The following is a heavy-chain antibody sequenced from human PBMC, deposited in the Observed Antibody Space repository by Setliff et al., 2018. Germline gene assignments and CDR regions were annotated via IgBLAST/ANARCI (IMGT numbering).Heavy chain of an antibody. V-gene: IGHV3-23*01. CDR3: ARGPTQNTLRPDY. CDR2: VTGTDGRA. Sequence: HPGGSLRLSCAASGFTFSNYAMSWVRQAPGKGLEWVSGVTGTDGRAYHADSVKGRFTISRDNSKNTLYLQMNSLGAEDTAVYYCARGPTQNTLRPDYWGQGTLVTVSS. J-gene: IGHJ4*02. CDR1: GFTFSNYA. D-gene: IGHD1-1*01.